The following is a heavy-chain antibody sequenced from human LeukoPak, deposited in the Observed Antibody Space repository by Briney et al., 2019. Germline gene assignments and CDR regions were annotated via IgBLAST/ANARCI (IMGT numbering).Heavy chain of an antibody. CDR2: IYHSGST. V-gene: IGHV4-30-2*01. D-gene: IGHD6-13*01. Sequence: PSETLSLTCAVSGGSISSGGYSWSWIRQPPGKGLEWIGYIYHSGSTNYNPSLKSRVTISVDKSKNQFSLKLSSVTAADTAVYYCASFTHWEYSSSWSNYWGQGTLVTVSS. J-gene: IGHJ4*02. CDR3: ASFTHWEYSSSWSNY. CDR1: GGSISSGGYS.